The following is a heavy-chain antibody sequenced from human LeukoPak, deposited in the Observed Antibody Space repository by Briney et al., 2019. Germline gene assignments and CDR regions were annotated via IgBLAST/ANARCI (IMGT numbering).Heavy chain of an antibody. CDR1: GFTFSSYT. D-gene: IGHD6-19*01. V-gene: IGHV3-21*01. J-gene: IGHJ4*02. Sequence: GGSLRLSCAASGFTFSSYTMKWVRQAPGKGLEWVSSISSSSSHMYYVDSVKGRFTISRDNAKNSLYLQMNSLRAEDTAVYYCARPPSVAGVDYWGQGTLVTVSS. CDR2: ISSSSSHM. CDR3: ARPPSVAGVDY.